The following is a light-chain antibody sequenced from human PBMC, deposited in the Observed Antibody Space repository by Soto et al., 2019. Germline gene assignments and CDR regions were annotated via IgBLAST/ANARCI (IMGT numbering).Light chain of an antibody. CDR1: SSNVGSYKL. V-gene: IGLV2-23*02. Sequence: QSALTQPASVSGSPGQSITISCTGTSSNVGSYKLVSWYQQHPGKAPKLMIFEVNKRPSGVSNRFSGSKSGNTASLTISGLKVEDEADYYCQSYDSSLSGRVFGGGTKLTVL. CDR3: QSYDSSLSGRV. J-gene: IGLJ3*02. CDR2: EVN.